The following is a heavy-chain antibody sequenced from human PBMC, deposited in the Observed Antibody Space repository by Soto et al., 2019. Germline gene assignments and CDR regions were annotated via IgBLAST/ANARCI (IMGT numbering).Heavy chain of an antibody. CDR3: ARQEGRGYDFDY. D-gene: IGHD5-12*01. Sequence: PGESLKISCKGFGYTFTNYWIGWVRQMPGKGLEWMGNIFPGDSHVRYSPSFEGQVTFSVDRSISTAYLQWDSLKASDTATYYCARQEGRGYDFDYWGQGTPVTVSS. CDR1: GYTFTNYW. V-gene: IGHV5-51*01. J-gene: IGHJ4*02. CDR2: IFPGDSHV.